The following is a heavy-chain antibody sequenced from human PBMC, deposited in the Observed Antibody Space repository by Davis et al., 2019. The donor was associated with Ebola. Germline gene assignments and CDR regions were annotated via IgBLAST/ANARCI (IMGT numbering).Heavy chain of an antibody. CDR1: GFVFSSYV. J-gene: IGHJ6*02. Sequence: PGGSLRLSCAASGFVFSSYVMSWVRRAPGKGLEWVSTLGLSADTYYADSVKGRFTISRDNSKNTLYLQMNSLTVEDTAVYYCAKGGSGWPSDYSYGMGVWGQGATVTVSS. CDR2: LGLSADT. D-gene: IGHD6-19*01. V-gene: IGHV3-23*01. CDR3: AKGGSGWPSDYSYGMGV.